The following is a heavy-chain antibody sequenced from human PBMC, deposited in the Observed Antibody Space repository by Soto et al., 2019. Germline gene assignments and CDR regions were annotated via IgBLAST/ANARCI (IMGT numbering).Heavy chain of an antibody. Sequence: SETLSLTCAVYGGTFSGYYWSWIRQPPGKGLEWIGEINHSGSTNYNPSLKSRVTISVDTSKNQFSLKLSSVTAADTAVYYCARGGHYDFWSGEWYYFDYWGQGTLVTVSS. D-gene: IGHD3-3*01. J-gene: IGHJ4*02. CDR1: GGTFSGYY. CDR3: ARGGHYDFWSGEWYYFDY. V-gene: IGHV4-34*01. CDR2: INHSGST.